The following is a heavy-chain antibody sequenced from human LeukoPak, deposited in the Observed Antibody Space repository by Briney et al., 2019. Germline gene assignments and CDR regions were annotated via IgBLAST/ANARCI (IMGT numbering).Heavy chain of an antibody. J-gene: IGHJ6*03. D-gene: IGHD3-10*01. CDR3: ARRLGRKFGERFYYYHYMDV. Sequence: PSETLSLTCAVYGGSFSGYYWSWIRQPPGKGPEWIGEMNHSGSTNYNPSLKSRVTISVDTSKNQFSLRLSSVTATDTAVYYCARRLGRKFGERFYYYHYMDVWGKGTTVTISS. CDR1: GGSFSGYY. CDR2: MNHSGST. V-gene: IGHV4-34*01.